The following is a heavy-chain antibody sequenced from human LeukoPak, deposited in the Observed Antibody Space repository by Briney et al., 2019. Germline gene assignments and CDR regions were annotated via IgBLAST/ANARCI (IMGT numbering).Heavy chain of an antibody. CDR3: AREGYGDYARISGFDY. D-gene: IGHD4-17*01. V-gene: IGHV4-61*02. J-gene: IGHJ4*02. CDR2: IYTSGST. Sequence: SQTLPLTCTVSGGSISSGSYYWSWIRQPAGKGLEWIGRIYTSGSTNYNPSLKSRVTISVDTSKNQFSLKLSSVTAADTAVYYCAREGYGDYARISGFDYWGQGTLVTVSS. CDR1: GGSISSGSYY.